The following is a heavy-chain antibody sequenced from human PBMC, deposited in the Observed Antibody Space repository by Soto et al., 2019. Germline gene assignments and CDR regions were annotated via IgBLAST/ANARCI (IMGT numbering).Heavy chain of an antibody. CDR1: GGSISSSSYY. Sequence: QLQLQESGPGLVKPSETLSLTCTVSGGSISSSSYYWGWIRQPPGKGLEWIGSIYYSGSTYYNPSLKSRVTISVDTSKNQFSLKLSSVTAADTAVYYCARRDYYDGGFDYWGQGTLVTVSS. V-gene: IGHV4-39*01. CDR3: ARRDYYDGGFDY. CDR2: IYYSGST. J-gene: IGHJ4*02. D-gene: IGHD3-22*01.